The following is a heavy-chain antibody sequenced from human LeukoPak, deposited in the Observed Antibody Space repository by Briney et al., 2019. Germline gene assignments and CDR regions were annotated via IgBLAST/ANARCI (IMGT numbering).Heavy chain of an antibody. V-gene: IGHV1-69*06. CDR3: ARVYGDSVTAFDI. CDR1: GGTFSSYA. D-gene: IGHD4-17*01. CDR2: IIPIFGTA. J-gene: IGHJ3*02. Sequence: SVKVSCKASGGTFSSYAISWVRQAPGQGLEWMGGIIPIFGTANYAQKFQGRVTITADKSTSTAYMELSSLRSEDTAVYYCARVYGDSVTAFDIWGQGTMVTVSS.